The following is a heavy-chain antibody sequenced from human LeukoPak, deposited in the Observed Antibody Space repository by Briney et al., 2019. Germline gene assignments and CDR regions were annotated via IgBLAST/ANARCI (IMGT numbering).Heavy chain of an antibody. CDR3: AKQDSGYDLGIVVVIPPYYFDY. CDR1: GFTFSSYA. J-gene: IGHJ4*02. CDR2: ISGSGGST. D-gene: IGHD3-22*01. Sequence: GGSLRLSCAASGFTFSSYAMSWVRQAPGKGLERVSAISGSGGSTYYADSVKGRFTISRDNSKNTLYLQMNSLRAEDTAVYYCAKQDSGYDLGIVVVIPPYYFDYWGQGALVTVSS. V-gene: IGHV3-23*01.